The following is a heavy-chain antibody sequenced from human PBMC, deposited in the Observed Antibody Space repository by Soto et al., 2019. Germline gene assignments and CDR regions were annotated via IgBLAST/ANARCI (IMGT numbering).Heavy chain of an antibody. D-gene: IGHD6-19*01. CDR1: GFTFSSYG. J-gene: IGHJ4*02. V-gene: IGHV3-30*18. Sequence: QVQLVESGGGVVQPGRSLRLSCAASGFTFSSYGMHWVRQAPGKGLEWVAVISYDGSNKYYADSVKGRFTISRNNSKNTLYLQMSSLRAEDTAVYYCAKEILLGAVAAIDYWGQGTLVTVSS. CDR3: AKEILLGAVAAIDY. CDR2: ISYDGSNK.